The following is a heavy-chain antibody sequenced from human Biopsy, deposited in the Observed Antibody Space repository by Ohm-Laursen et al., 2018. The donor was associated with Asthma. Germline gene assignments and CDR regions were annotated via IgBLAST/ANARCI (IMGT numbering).Heavy chain of an antibody. CDR3: VRDGTDDAFDI. D-gene: IGHD1-1*01. V-gene: IGHV3-21*01. J-gene: IGHJ3*02. CDR2: ISSSGRNL. CDR1: GFTFSSYS. Sequence: SLRLSCAASGFTFSSYSMNWVRQAPGKGLEWVSSISSSGRNLYYADSVKGRFTISRDNAKNSLHLQMNSLRAEDTAVYYCVRDGTDDAFDIWGQGTVVSVS.